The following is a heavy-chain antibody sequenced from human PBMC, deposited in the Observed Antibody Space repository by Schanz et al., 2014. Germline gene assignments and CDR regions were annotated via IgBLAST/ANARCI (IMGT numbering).Heavy chain of an antibody. D-gene: IGHD3-9*01. Sequence: QVQLVQSGSELKKPGASVKVSCKASGYTFTSFAMNWVRQAPGQGLEWMGWISTSNGNTNYIQKLQGRVTMTTDTSTSTAYMELRSLRSDDTAVYYCARVQDDILTGSEYYYGMDVWGQGTTVTVSS. CDR3: ARVQDDILTGSEYYYGMDV. V-gene: IGHV1-18*01. CDR2: ISTSNGNT. J-gene: IGHJ6*02. CDR1: GYTFTSFA.